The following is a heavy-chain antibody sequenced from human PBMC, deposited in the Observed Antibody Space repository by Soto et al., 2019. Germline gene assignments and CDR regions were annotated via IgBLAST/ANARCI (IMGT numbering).Heavy chain of an antibody. D-gene: IGHD1-26*01. CDR2: IYWDEDK. CDR3: AHPSGSYGGY. V-gene: IGHV2-5*02. CDR1: GFSLSTSGVG. J-gene: IGHJ4*02. Sequence: QITSKESGPTLVKPTQPLTLTCTFSGFSLSTSGVGVGWIRQPLGKAMEWLALIYWDEDKRYSTSLQSRLTITTDTSNNQVVLTMTNMDPVDTATYYCAHPSGSYGGYWGQGTLVTFSS.